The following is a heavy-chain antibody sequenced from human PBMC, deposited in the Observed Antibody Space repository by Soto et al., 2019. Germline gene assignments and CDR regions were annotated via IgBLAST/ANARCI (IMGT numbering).Heavy chain of an antibody. J-gene: IGHJ6*02. CDR1: GFTFGDYA. Sequence: PGGSLRLSCTASGFTFGDYAISWGRQAPGKGLEWVGFIRSKAYGGTTEYAASVKGRFTISRDDSKSIAYLQMNSLKTEDTAVYYCTRDSSRFYYYGMDVWGQGTTVTVSS. CDR2: IRSKAYGGTT. D-gene: IGHD6-6*01. V-gene: IGHV3-49*04. CDR3: TRDSSRFYYYGMDV.